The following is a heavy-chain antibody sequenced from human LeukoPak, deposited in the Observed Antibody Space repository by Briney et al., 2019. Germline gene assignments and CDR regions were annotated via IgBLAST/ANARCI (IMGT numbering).Heavy chain of an antibody. D-gene: IGHD4/OR15-4a*01. CDR3: AKARGATYGTYYLDY. CDR1: GFTFSSYA. V-gene: IGHV3-23*01. J-gene: IGHJ4*02. CDR2: ISGSGGDT. Sequence: GGSLRLSCAASGFTFSSYAMNWVRQAPGKGLEWVSISGSGGDTYYADSVKGRITISRDNSKNTLYLQMNSLRAEDTAVYYCAKARGATYGTYYLDYWGQGTLVTVSS.